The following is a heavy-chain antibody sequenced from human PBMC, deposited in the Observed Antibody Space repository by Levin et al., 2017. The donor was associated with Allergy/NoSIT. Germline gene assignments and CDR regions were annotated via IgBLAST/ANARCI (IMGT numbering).Heavy chain of an antibody. CDR1: GGSISSSY. V-gene: IGHV4-59*01. CDR2: IYYNENT. CDR3: AREGVHSYGYFDY. Sequence: SETLSLTCTVSGGSISSSYWSWIRQPPGKGLEWIGYIYYNENTNYNPSLKSRVTISVDTSKNQFSLKLSSVTAADTAVYYCAREGVHSYGYFDYWGQGTLVTVSS. D-gene: IGHD5-18*01. J-gene: IGHJ4*02.